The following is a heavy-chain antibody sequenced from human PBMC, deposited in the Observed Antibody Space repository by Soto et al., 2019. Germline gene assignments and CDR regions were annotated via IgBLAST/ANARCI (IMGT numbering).Heavy chain of an antibody. CDR1: GYTFTRYG. Sequence: QGQLVQSGAEVKMPGASVKVSCKASGYTFTRYGISWVRQAPGQGLEWMGWISGYNGDANYAQRFQGRVSMTIDTSTTTAYMELRTLTSDDTAVYYCAKNGQPPYYSYGLDVWGQGTTVTVSS. V-gene: IGHV1-18*01. D-gene: IGHD3-10*01. CDR3: AKNGQPPYYSYGLDV. CDR2: ISGYNGDA. J-gene: IGHJ6*02.